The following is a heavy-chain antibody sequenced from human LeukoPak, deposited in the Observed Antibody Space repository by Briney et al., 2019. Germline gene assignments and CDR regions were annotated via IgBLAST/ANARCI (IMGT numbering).Heavy chain of an antibody. D-gene: IGHD3-3*01. V-gene: IGHV3-23*01. Sequence: GGSLRLSCAASGFTFSSYAMSWVRQAPGKGLEWVSAISGSGGSTYYADSVKGRFTISRDNSKNTLYLQMNSLRAEDTAVYYCAKDLAFWSGYYIRYFQHWGQGPWSPSPQ. CDR2: ISGSGGST. J-gene: IGHJ1*01. CDR1: GFTFSSYA. CDR3: AKDLAFWSGYYIRYFQH.